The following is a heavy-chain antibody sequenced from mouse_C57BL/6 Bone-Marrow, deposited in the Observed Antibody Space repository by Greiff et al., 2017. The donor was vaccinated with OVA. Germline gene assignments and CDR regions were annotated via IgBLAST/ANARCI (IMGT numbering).Heavy chain of an antibody. Sequence: QVQLQQSGAELARPGASVKLSCKASGYTFTSYGISWVKQRTGQGLEWIGEIYPRSGNTYYNEKFKGKATRTADKSSSTAYMELRSLTSEDSAVYFCARWGLGGVDYWGQGTTLTVSS. CDR1: GYTFTSYG. CDR2: IYPRSGNT. V-gene: IGHV1-81*01. D-gene: IGHD4-1*01. CDR3: ARWGLGGVDY. J-gene: IGHJ2*01.